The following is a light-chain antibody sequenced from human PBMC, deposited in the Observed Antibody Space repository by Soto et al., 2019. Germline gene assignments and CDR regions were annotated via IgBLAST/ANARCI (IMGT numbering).Light chain of an antibody. V-gene: IGKV1-39*01. Sequence: DIQMTQSPSSLSASVGDRVSITCRASQSISTYLIWYQQKPGRAPKLLIYDASTLESGVPSRFSGSGSGTDFTLTISCLQSEDFATYYCQQYYSFPRTFGQGTKVDIK. CDR2: DAS. J-gene: IGKJ1*01. CDR1: QSISTY. CDR3: QQYYSFPRT.